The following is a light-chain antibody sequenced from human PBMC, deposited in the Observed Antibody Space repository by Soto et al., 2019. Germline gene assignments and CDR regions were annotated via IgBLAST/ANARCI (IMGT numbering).Light chain of an antibody. J-gene: IGKJ4*01. CDR1: QSVASF. V-gene: IGKV3-11*01. Sequence: EIVLTQSPATLSLSPGERATLCCRASQSVASFLAWYQQKPGQAPRLLIYDASNRATGIPARFSGSGSGTDFTLTISSLEPEDFSVYYCLQRSNWPLTFGGGTKVDIK. CDR2: DAS. CDR3: LQRSNWPLT.